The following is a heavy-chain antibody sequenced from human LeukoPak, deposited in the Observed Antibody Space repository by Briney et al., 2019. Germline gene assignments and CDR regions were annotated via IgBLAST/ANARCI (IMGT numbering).Heavy chain of an antibody. CDR3: VGGDY. V-gene: IGHV3-9*01. J-gene: IGHJ4*02. CDR1: GFTFDDHA. CDR2: INWNGADI. Sequence: PGGSLRLSCAASGFTFDDHAMHWVRQAPGKGLEWVSGINWNGADIDYADSVKGRFTISRDNAKNSLYLQMNCLRAEDTAVYYCVGGDYWGQGTLVTVSS.